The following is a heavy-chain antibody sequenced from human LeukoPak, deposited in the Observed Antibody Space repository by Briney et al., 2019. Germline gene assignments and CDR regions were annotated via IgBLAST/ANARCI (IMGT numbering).Heavy chain of an antibody. CDR1: GFTFSSYS. J-gene: IGHJ4*02. V-gene: IGHV3-30*04. CDR2: ISYDGSNK. D-gene: IGHD6-13*01. Sequence: GGSLTLSCAASGFTFSSYSMHWVRQAPGKGLEWVAVISYDGSNKYYADSVKGRFTISRDNSKNTLYLQMNSLRAEDTAVYYCARDNSSSWLEDYFDYWGQGTLVTVSS. CDR3: ARDNSSSWLEDYFDY.